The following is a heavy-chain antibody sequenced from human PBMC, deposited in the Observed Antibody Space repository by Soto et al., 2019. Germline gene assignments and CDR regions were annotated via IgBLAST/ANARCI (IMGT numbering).Heavy chain of an antibody. D-gene: IGHD5-12*01. CDR1: GFTFSSYA. V-gene: IGHV3-23*01. CDR2: ISGSGGST. J-gene: IGHJ4*02. CDR3: SKDRVVRWLQLPDY. Sequence: EVQLLESGGGLVQPGGSLRLSCAASGFTFSSYAMSWVRQAPGKGLEWVSAISGSGGSTYYADSVKGRFTISRDNSKNTLYLQMNSLRAEDTAVYYCSKDRVVRWLQLPDYWGQGTLVTVSS.